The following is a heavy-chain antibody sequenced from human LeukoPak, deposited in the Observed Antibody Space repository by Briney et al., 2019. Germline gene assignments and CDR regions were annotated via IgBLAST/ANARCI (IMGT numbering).Heavy chain of an antibody. CDR2: TYYRSKWSN. Sequence: SRTLSLTCAISGDSVSSNIAAWHWIRQSPSLGLEWLGRTYYRSKWSNDYAVSVQSRITINPDTSKNQFSLQLNSVTPEDTAVYYCARGAYNSVWSWGQGTLVTVSS. V-gene: IGHV6-1*01. CDR3: ARGAYNSVWS. J-gene: IGHJ5*02. D-gene: IGHD6-19*01. CDR1: GDSVSSNIAA.